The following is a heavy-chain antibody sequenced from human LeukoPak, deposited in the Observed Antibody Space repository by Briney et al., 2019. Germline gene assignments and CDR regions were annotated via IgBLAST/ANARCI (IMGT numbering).Heavy chain of an antibody. J-gene: IGHJ4*02. CDR2: IHSGGST. Sequence: PGGSLRLSCAASGFTVSSNYMSWVRQAPGKGLEWVSVIHSGGSTYYADSVKGRFTISRDNSKNTLYLQMNSLRAEDTAVYYCARDSRYYYGSGSYFVYWGQGTLVTVSS. CDR1: GFTVSSNY. D-gene: IGHD3-10*01. CDR3: ARDSRYYYGSGSYFVY. V-gene: IGHV3-66*01.